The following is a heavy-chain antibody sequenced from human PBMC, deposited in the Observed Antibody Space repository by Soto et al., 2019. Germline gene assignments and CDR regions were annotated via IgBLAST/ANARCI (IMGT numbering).Heavy chain of an antibody. CDR3: ARADPYHYFDY. CDR2: IYYSGST. V-gene: IGHV4-30-4*01. CDR1: GGSISSGDYY. Sequence: QVQLQESGPGLVKPSQTLSLTCTVSGGSISSGDYYWSWIRQPPGKGLEWIGYIYYSGSTYYNPSLKSRVTISADTSKNQFSLKVSSVTAVDTAVYYCARADPYHYFDYWGQGTLVTVSS. J-gene: IGHJ4*02. D-gene: IGHD2-2*01.